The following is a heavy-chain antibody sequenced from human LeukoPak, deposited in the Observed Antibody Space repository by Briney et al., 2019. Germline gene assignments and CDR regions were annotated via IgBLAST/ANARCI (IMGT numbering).Heavy chain of an antibody. D-gene: IGHD6-19*01. J-gene: IGHJ3*02. Sequence: ASVKVSCKASGYTFTSYYMHWVRQAPGQGLEWMGIINPSGGSTSYAQKFQGRVTMTRDTSTSTVYMELSSLRSEDTAVYYCARESSIAVAGGASDAFDIWGQGTMVTVSS. CDR1: GYTFTSYY. CDR2: INPSGGST. V-gene: IGHV1-46*01. CDR3: ARESSIAVAGGASDAFDI.